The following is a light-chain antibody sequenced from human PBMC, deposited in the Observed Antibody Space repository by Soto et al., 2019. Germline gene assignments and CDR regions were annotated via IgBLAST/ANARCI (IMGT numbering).Light chain of an antibody. CDR3: SSYTRSRTYV. Sequence: QSALTQPASVSGSPGQSITISCTGTSSDVGAYNYVSWFQQHPGKAPQRLIYEVSNRPSGVSYRFSGSKSGSTASLTISGRQAEDEADYYCSSYTRSRTYVFGTGTKLSVL. CDR1: SSDVGAYNY. V-gene: IGLV2-14*01. J-gene: IGLJ1*01. CDR2: EVS.